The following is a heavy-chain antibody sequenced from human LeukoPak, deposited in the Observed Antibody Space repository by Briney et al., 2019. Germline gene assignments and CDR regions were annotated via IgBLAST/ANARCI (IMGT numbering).Heavy chain of an antibody. J-gene: IGHJ4*02. Sequence: GGSLRLSCAASGFTFSGYAMHWVRQAPGRGLEWVAVISYDGSNKYYADSVKGRFTISRDNSKNTLYLQMNSPRAEDTAVYYCARRLGAVAGSFDYWGQGTLVTVSS. V-gene: IGHV3-30*04. CDR2: ISYDGSNK. CDR1: GFTFSGYA. D-gene: IGHD6-19*01. CDR3: ARRLGAVAGSFDY.